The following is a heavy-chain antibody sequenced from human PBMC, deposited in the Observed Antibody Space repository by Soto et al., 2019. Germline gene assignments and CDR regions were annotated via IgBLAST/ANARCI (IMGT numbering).Heavy chain of an antibody. CDR1: GYTFTSYG. J-gene: IGHJ6*02. CDR3: ARDSPVRIHLWFPLYGMDV. V-gene: IGHV1-18*01. Sequence: VASVMVSCKASGYTFTSYGISWVRQAPGQGLELMGWISAYNGNTNSAQKLQGRVTMTTDTSTSTGYKELRSLRSADTAVYYCARDSPVRIHLWFPLYGMDVSGHGTTGTV. D-gene: IGHD5-18*01. CDR2: ISAYNGNT.